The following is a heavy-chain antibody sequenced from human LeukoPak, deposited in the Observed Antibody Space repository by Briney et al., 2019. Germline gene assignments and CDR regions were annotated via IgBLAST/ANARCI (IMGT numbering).Heavy chain of an antibody. V-gene: IGHV3-11*04. J-gene: IGHJ4*02. CDR2: ISSSGSTV. D-gene: IGHD2-2*01. CDR1: GFTFSDYY. Sequence: PGGSLRLSCAASGFTFSDYYMSWIRQAPGKGLEWVSYISSSGSTVYYADSVKGRFTISRDNAKNSLYLQMNSLRAEDTAVYYCARVRRVPAAGARWGYYFDYWGQGTLVTVSS. CDR3: ARVRRVPAAGARWGYYFDY.